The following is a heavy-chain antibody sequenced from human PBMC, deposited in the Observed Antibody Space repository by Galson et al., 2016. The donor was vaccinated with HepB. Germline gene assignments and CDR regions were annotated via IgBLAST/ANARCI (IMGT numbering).Heavy chain of an antibody. D-gene: IGHD4-17*01. V-gene: IGHV3-21*01. CDR2: LSSRSGYI. Sequence: LRLSCAASGFTFSSFSMNWVRQAPGKGLEWVAGLSSRSGYIFYADSVKGRFTISRDNAKNSLHLQMNSLRVEDTAVYYCARDRSHVTMTTSPGWGGFDYWGQGSLVIVSS. CDR3: ARDRSHVTMTTSPGWGGFDY. CDR1: GFTFSSFS. J-gene: IGHJ4*02.